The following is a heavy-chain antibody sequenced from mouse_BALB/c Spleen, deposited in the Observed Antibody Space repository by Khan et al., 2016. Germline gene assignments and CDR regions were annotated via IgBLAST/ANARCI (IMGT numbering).Heavy chain of an antibody. J-gene: IGHJ2*01. CDR2: ISSGGGST. CDR1: GFAFSSYD. V-gene: IGHV5-12-1*01. Sequence: EVELVESGGGLVKPGGSLKLSCAASGFAFSSYDMSWVRQTPEKRLEWVAYISSGGGSTYYPDTVKGRFTISRDNAKNTRYLQMSSLKSEDTAMYYCARDYFDYWGQGTTLTVSS. CDR3: ARDYFDY.